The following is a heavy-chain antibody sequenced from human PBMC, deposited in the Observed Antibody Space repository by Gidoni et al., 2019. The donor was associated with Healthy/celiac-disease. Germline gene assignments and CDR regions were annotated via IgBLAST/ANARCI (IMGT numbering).Heavy chain of an antibody. V-gene: IGHV3-23*01. D-gene: IGHD3-22*01. CDR3: AKDQRRSSGYGMDV. J-gene: IGHJ6*02. CDR2: LSGSGGST. Sequence: EVQLLESGGGLVQPGGARRLSCAAPGFTFSSYAMSWVRQAPGKGLEWVSALSGSGGSTYHAYSVKGRFTIARDNSKNTLYLQMNSLRAEDTAVYYCAKDQRRSSGYGMDVWGQGTTVTVSS. CDR1: GFTFSSYA.